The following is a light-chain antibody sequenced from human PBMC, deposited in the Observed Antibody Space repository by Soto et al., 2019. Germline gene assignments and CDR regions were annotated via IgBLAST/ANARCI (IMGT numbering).Light chain of an antibody. CDR1: QSVSIN. CDR3: QQYHDRWT. J-gene: IGKJ1*01. CDR2: GAS. Sequence: EIVMTQSPATLSVSPGERAILSCRASQSVSINLAWYQQKPGQAPRLFIYGASTRATGVPARFSGSGSGTEFTLAISSLQSEDFAVSFCQQYHDRWTFGQGTKVEVK. V-gene: IGKV3-15*01.